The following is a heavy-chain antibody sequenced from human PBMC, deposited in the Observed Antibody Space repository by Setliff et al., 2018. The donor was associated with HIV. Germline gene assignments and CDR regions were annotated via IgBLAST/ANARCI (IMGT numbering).Heavy chain of an antibody. D-gene: IGHD3-10*01. Sequence: SETLSLTCTVSGGSISSSSYYWGWIRQPPGKGLEWIGNIYYSGSTYYSPSLKSRLTIPVDTSKNHFSLKLNSVTAADTAVYYCARGAQQYCYNSGYHWFDPWGQGTLVTVSS. CDR1: GGSISSSSYY. CDR2: IYYSGST. CDR3: ARGAQQYCYNSGYHWFDP. V-gene: IGHV4-39*07. J-gene: IGHJ5*02.